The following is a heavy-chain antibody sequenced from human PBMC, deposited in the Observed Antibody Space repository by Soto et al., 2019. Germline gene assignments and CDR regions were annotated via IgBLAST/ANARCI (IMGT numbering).Heavy chain of an antibody. V-gene: IGHV4-59*01. CDR3: VRESRYSGWFDF. CDR1: GDSINNYY. J-gene: IGHJ4*02. CDR2: IYNTETT. Sequence: TSQTLPLTCSVSGDSINNYYWGLIRQPPGKGLEWIGYIYNTETTKYNPSLKSRVTISVDTSENQFSLKLSSVTAADTAFYYCVRESRYSGWFDFWGQGTLVTVSS. D-gene: IGHD6-19*01.